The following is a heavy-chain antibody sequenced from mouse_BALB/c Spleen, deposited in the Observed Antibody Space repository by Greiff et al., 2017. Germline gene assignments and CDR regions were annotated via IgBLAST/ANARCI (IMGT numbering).Heavy chain of an antibody. V-gene: IGHV3-2*02. CDR2: ISYSGST. CDR3: AREGARSFAY. J-gene: IGHJ3*01. CDR1: GYSITSDYA. Sequence: EVKLVESGPGLVKPSQSLSLTCTVTGYSITSDYAWNWIRQFPGNKLEWMGYISYSGSTSYNPSLKSRISITRDTSKNQFFLQLNSVTTEDTATYYCAREGARSFAYWGQGTLVTVSA.